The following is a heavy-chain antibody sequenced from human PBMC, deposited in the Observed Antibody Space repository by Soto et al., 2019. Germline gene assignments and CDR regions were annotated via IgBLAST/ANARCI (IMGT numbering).Heavy chain of an antibody. D-gene: IGHD3-10*01. V-gene: IGHV4-59*01. Sequence: PSETLSLTCTVSGGSISSYYWSWIRQPPGKGLEWIGYIYYSGSTNYNPSLKSRVTISVDTSKNQFSLKLSSVTAADTAVYYCAGDYYGSVSYYSNRPIVYYYYGMDVWGQGTTVTVSS. CDR3: AGDYYGSVSYYSNRPIVYYYYGMDV. CDR1: GGSISSYY. J-gene: IGHJ6*02. CDR2: IYYSGST.